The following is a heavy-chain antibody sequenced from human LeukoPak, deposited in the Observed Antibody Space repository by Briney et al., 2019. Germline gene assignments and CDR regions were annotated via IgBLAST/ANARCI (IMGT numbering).Heavy chain of an antibody. CDR3: ARGARYNWNGQGFDY. V-gene: IGHV3-33*01. CDR1: GFTFSSYG. CDR2: IWYDGSNK. Sequence: GGSLRLSCAASGFTFSSYGMHWVRQAPGKGLGWVAVIWYDGSNKYYADSVKGRFTISRDNSKNTLYLQMNSLRAEDTAVYYCARGARYNWNGQGFDYWGQGTLVTVSS. D-gene: IGHD1-1*01. J-gene: IGHJ4*02.